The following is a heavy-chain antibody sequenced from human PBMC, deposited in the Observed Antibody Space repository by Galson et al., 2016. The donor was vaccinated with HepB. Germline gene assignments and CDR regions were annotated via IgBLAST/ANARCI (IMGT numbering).Heavy chain of an antibody. D-gene: IGHD5-24*01. CDR3: SRGQLNYFYGMDV. V-gene: IGHV3-72*01. J-gene: IGHJ6*04. Sequence: SLRLSCATSGFIFSDHYMDWVRQAPGKGLEWVSRIRTKATIYTTEYAASVKGRFTISRDDSQKSLYLQMNSLKSDDSAVYYCSRGQLNYFYGMDVWGKGTTLTVSS. CDR2: IRTKATIYTT. CDR1: GFIFSDHY.